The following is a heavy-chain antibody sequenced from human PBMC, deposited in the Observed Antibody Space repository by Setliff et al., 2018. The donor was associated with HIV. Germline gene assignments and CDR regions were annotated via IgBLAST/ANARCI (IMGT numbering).Heavy chain of an antibody. V-gene: IGHV4-59*11. CDR3: AKGAGFYGDYTFDA. Sequence: PSETLSLTCTVSGASISSHYWSWIRQSPGKELEWIGYIYSTGSTNYNPSLQSRVTISMDASQNNFSLKLTSVTPADTAVHFCAKGAGFYGDYTFDAWGQGSLVTVSS. CDR2: IYSTGST. CDR1: GASISSHY. J-gene: IGHJ4*02. D-gene: IGHD4-17*01.